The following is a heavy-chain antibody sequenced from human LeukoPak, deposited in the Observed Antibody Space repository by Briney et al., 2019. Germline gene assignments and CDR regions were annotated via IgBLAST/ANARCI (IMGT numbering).Heavy chain of an antibody. CDR2: ISAYNGNT. J-gene: IGHJ4*02. D-gene: IGHD3-10*01. CDR3: ARSSTGSGSYYNPAYYFDY. V-gene: IGHV1-18*01. CDR1: GYTFTSYG. Sequence: GASVKVSCKASGYTFTSYGISWVRQAPGQGLEWMGWISAYNGNTNYAQKLQGRVTMTTDTSTSTAYMELRSLRTDDTAVYYCARSSTGSGSYYNPAYYFDYWGQGTLVTVSS.